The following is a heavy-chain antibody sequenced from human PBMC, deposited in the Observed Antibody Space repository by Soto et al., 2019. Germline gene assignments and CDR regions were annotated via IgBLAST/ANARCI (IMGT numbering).Heavy chain of an antibody. Sequence: QVQLVQSGAEVKKPGASVKVSCKAAGYTFTSYAMHWVRQAPRQRLEWMGWINAGNGNTKYSQKFQGRVTITRDTSATTAYMELSSLRSEDTAVYYCARALMALEYYFDYWGQGTLVTVSS. V-gene: IGHV1-3*01. CDR3: ARALMALEYYFDY. D-gene: IGHD2-8*01. CDR2: INAGNGNT. J-gene: IGHJ4*02. CDR1: GYTFTSYA.